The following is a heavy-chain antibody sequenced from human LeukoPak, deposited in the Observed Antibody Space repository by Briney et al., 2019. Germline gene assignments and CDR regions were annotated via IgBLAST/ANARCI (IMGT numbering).Heavy chain of an antibody. D-gene: IGHD6-19*01. V-gene: IGHV3-23*01. Sequence: GGSLRLSCAASGFTFSSYAMSWVRQAPGKGLEWVSAISGSGGSTYYADSVKGRFTISRDNSKNTLYLQMNSLRAEDTAVYYCAKDDPRSPYSSGRSEYFQHWGQGTLVTVSS. CDR3: AKDDPRSPYSSGRSEYFQH. CDR1: GFTFSSYA. J-gene: IGHJ1*01. CDR2: ISGSGGST.